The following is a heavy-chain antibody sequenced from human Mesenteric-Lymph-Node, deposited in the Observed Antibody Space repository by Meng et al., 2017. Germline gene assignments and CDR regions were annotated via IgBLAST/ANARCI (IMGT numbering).Heavy chain of an antibody. D-gene: IGHD5-12*01. J-gene: IGHJ4*02. CDR3: ARRGTGVTTMFDY. Sequence: GGSLRLSCAASGFTFNNYWIHWVRQASGKGLVWVSRISGDGSSTSYADSVKGRFTISRDNAKNMLYLQMNSLRVEDTGVYYCARRGTGVTTMFDYWGQGSLVTVSS. CDR2: ISGDGSST. CDR1: GFTFNNYW. V-gene: IGHV3-74*01.